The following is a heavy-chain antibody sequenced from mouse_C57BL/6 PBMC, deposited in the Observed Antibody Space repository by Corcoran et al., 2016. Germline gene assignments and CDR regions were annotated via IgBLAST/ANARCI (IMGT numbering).Heavy chain of an antibody. CDR1: GYAFSSYW. CDR2: IYPGDGDT. CDR3: ARRDQADYYAMDY. D-gene: IGHD3-2*02. V-gene: IGHV1-80*01. J-gene: IGHJ4*01. Sequence: QVQLQQSGAELVKPGASVKISCKASGYAFSSYWMNWVKQRPGKGLEWIGQIYPGDGDTNYNGKFKGKATLTADKPSSTAYMQLSSLTSEDSAVYFCARRDQADYYAMDYWGQGTSVTVSS.